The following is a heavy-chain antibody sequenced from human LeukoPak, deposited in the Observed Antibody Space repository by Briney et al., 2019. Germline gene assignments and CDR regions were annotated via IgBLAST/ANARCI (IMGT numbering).Heavy chain of an antibody. Sequence: GGSLRLSCAASGFTLSGYWVHWVRQPPGKGLVWVARINPDGSYTSYADSVKGRFTVSRDNAKNTLFLQMNNLRAEDTAMYFCARDFHGDHDYWGQGTLVTVSS. CDR1: GFTLSGYW. CDR3: ARDFHGDHDY. V-gene: IGHV3-74*01. D-gene: IGHD4-17*01. J-gene: IGHJ4*02. CDR2: INPDGSYT.